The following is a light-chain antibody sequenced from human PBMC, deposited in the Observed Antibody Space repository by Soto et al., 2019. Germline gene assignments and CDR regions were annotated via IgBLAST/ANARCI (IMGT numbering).Light chain of an antibody. J-gene: IGKJ1*01. V-gene: IGKV3-20*01. Sequence: EVELTQPQGTLALSPLVGNTINCGSSQSISTSSLAWYRQKPGQAPRLLIYGAFNRATGIPDRFSGGGSGTDFTLTITRLEPEDFAVYYCQYYGNSPLTFGQGTKVDI. CDR2: GAF. CDR1: QSISTSS. CDR3: QYYGNSPLT.